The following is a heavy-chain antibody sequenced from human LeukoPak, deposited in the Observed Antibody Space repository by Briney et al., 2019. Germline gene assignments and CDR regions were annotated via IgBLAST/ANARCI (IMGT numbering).Heavy chain of an antibody. D-gene: IGHD3-3*01. CDR1: GFTFSSYD. J-gene: IGHJ6*03. V-gene: IGHV3-13*01. CDR3: ARDPEEYGFWSGYYYYYYYMDV. CDR2: IGTAGDT. Sequence: GGSLRLSCAASGFTFSSYDMHWVRQATGKGLEWVSAIGTAGDTYYPGSVKGRFTISRENAKNSLYLQMNSLRAGDTAVYYCARDPEEYGFWSGYYYYYYYMDVWGKGTTVTVSS.